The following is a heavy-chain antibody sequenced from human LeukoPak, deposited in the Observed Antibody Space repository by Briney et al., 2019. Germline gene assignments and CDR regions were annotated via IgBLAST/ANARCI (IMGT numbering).Heavy chain of an antibody. CDR2: ISGSGGST. V-gene: IGHV3-23*01. J-gene: IGHJ5*02. CDR1: GFGFTFTTYA. D-gene: IGHD2-21*01. Sequence: GGSLRLSCAASGFGFTFTTYAMGWVRQAPGKGLEWVSTISGSGGSTYYANSVRGRFTISRDNSKNTLYLQMNNLRAEDTALYYCAKALISSSGPWGQGTLVTVSS. CDR3: AKALISSSGP.